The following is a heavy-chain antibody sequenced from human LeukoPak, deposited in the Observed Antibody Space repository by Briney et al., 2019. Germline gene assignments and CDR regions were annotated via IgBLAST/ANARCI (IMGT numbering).Heavy chain of an antibody. CDR3: ARPPLGYCTGGSCSFDP. V-gene: IGHV3-7*01. Sequence: GGSLRLSCATSGFTFSNYWMNWVRQAPGKGLEWVATIKQDGSQTYYVDSVKGRFTISRDNAKNSLYLQMSNLRGEDTAVYYCARPPLGYCTGGSCSFDPWGQGTLVTDSS. D-gene: IGHD2-15*01. CDR1: GFTFSNYW. CDR2: IKQDGSQT. J-gene: IGHJ5*02.